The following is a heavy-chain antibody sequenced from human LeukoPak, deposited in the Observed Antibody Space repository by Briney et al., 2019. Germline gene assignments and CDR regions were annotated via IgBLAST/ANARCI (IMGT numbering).Heavy chain of an antibody. D-gene: IGHD5-24*01. CDR1: GGSISSGSYY. V-gene: IGHV4-61*02. J-gene: IGHJ4*02. Sequence: TLSLTCTVSGGSISSGSYYWSWIRQPAGKGLEWIGRIYTSGSTNYNPSLKSRVTISVDTSKNQFSLKLSSVTAADTSVYYCARDRRDGYKDYWGQGTLVIVSS. CDR3: ARDRRDGYKDY. CDR2: IYTSGST.